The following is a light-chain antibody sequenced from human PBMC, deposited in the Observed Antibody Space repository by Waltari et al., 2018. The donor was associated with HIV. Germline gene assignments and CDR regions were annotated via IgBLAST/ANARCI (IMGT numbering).Light chain of an antibody. CDR3: QSYDSSNVV. V-gene: IGLV6-57*02. CDR1: SGSIASNY. Sequence: NFMLTQPHSVSESPGKTVTISCTGSSGSIASNYVQWYQQRPGSAPTTVNYTDNQRPSGVPDRFSGSIDSSSNSASLTISGLKTEDEADYYCQSYDSSNVVFGGGTKLTVL. J-gene: IGLJ3*02. CDR2: TDN.